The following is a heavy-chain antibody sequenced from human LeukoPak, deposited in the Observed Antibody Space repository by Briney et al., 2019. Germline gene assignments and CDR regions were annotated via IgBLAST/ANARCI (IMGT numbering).Heavy chain of an antibody. CDR3: ARGKASGEYSPYGLDAFDI. CDR2: ISRSSSTI. Sequence: PGGSLRLSCAGSGFTFSSYYMIWVRQAPGKGLEWVSYISRSSSTIYYADSVKGRFTISRDNSQNMLYLHMNSLRGEDTAVYYCARGKASGEYSPYGLDAFDIWGQGTMVTVSS. V-gene: IGHV3-48*01. CDR1: GFTFSSYY. J-gene: IGHJ3*02. D-gene: IGHD5-12*01.